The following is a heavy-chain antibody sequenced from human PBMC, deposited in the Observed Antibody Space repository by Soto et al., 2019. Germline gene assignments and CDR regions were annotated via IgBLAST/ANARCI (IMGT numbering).Heavy chain of an antibody. CDR3: ARGGNIVATIRQANYYDYYGMDV. CDR2: LNPNSGST. Sequence: ASLKFSCKASGYTFTGYYMHWVRKAPGQGLEWMGLLNPNSGSTNYAQKFPGWVTMTRDTSISTAYMELSRLRSDDTAVYYCARGGNIVATIRQANYYDYYGMDVWGQGNTGTVSS. J-gene: IGHJ6*02. CDR1: GYTFTGYY. D-gene: IGHD5-12*01. V-gene: IGHV1-2*04.